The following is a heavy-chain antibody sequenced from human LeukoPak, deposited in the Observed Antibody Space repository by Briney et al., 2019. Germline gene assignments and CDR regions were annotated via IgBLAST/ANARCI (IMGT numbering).Heavy chain of an antibody. D-gene: IGHD3-10*01. J-gene: IGHJ6*02. Sequence: GGSLRLSCAASGFTFSSYSMNWVRQAPGKGLEWVSSISSSSSYIYYADSVKGRFTISRDNSKNTLYLQMNSLRAEDTAVYYCVRGFHYGLDVWGQGTTVTVSS. CDR1: GFTFSSYS. CDR3: VRGFHYGLDV. CDR2: ISSSSSYI. V-gene: IGHV3-21*01.